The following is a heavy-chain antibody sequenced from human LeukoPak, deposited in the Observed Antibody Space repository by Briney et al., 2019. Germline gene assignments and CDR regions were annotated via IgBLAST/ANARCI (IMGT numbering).Heavy chain of an antibody. CDR1: GYTLTELS. CDR3: ATAVSGTYVHWFDP. Sequence: ASVKVSCKVSGYTLTELSMHWVRQAPGKGLEWMRSFDPEDGETIYAQKFQGRVTMTEDTSTDTAYMELTSLRSEDTAVYYCATAVSGTYVHWFDPWGQGTLVTVSS. J-gene: IGHJ5*02. V-gene: IGHV1-24*01. CDR2: FDPEDGET. D-gene: IGHD1-26*01.